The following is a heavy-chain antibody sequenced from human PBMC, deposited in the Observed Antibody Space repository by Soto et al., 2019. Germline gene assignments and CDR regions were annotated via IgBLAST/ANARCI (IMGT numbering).Heavy chain of an antibody. J-gene: IGHJ5*02. V-gene: IGHV4-39*01. Sequence: ASETLSLTCTVSGGSISSSGYYWGWIRQPPGKGLEWIGSIYYSGSTYYNPSLKSRVTISVDTSKNQFSLKLSSVTATDTAVYYCARQVVVAATRWFDPWGQGTLVTVSS. CDR3: ARQVVVAATRWFDP. D-gene: IGHD2-15*01. CDR1: GGSISSSGYY. CDR2: IYYSGST.